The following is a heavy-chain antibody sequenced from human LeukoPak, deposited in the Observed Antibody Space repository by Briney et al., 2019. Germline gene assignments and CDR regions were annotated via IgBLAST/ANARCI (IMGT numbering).Heavy chain of an antibody. D-gene: IGHD2-15*01. Sequence: GGSLRLSCVASGFTFSRYSMNWVRQAPGKGLEWVANIKQDGSEKNYVDSVKGRFTISRDNARNSLYLQMDSLRAEDAALYYCARGGLYWHIWGQGTMVTVSS. CDR2: IKQDGSEK. CDR3: ARGGLYWHI. J-gene: IGHJ3*02. V-gene: IGHV3-7*04. CDR1: GFTFSRYS.